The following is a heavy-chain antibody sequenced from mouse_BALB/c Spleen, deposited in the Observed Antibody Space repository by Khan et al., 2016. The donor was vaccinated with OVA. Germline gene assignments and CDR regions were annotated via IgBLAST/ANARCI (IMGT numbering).Heavy chain of an antibody. J-gene: IGHJ2*01. CDR3: GRRGQRGDFDY. Sequence: QVQLQESGAELAKPGASVKMSCKASGYTFINYWILWVKQRPGQGLEWIGYINPSTGYTEYNQNFKDKATLTADKSSSTAYLQLSSLTSEDSAAYYCGRRGQRGDFDYWGQGTTLTVSS. CDR2: INPSTGYT. CDR1: GYTFINYW. V-gene: IGHV1-7*01.